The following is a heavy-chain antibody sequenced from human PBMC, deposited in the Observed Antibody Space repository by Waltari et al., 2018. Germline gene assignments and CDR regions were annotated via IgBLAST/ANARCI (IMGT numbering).Heavy chain of an antibody. CDR1: GYRLTNYD. CDR2: ISVNNDKT. J-gene: IGHJ4*02. CDR3: ARGGYFDWLLLD. Sequence: QVHLVQSGAEVKTPGASVKVSCKASGYRLTNYDIYWERQVPGQGLEWLGWISVNNDKTKYAQKLQGRVTMTTDTSTNTAYMELRSLRSDDTAVYYCARGGYFDWLLLDWGQGTPVTVSS. V-gene: IGHV1-18*04. D-gene: IGHD3-9*01.